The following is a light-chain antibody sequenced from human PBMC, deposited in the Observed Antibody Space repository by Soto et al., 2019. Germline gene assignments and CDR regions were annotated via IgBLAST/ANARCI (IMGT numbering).Light chain of an antibody. Sequence: IQLTQSPSSLSASVGDSVTITCRASQGISSYLAWYQQKPGKAPNLLIYGASTLQSGVPSRFSGSGSGTDFALTISSLQAEDFATYYCQQTRSYPSTFGRGTKVDIK. J-gene: IGKJ4*01. CDR2: GAS. V-gene: IGKV1-9*01. CDR3: QQTRSYPST. CDR1: QGISSY.